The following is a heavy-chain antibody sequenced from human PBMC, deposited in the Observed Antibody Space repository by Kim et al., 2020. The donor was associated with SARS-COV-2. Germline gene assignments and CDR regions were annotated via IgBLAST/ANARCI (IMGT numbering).Heavy chain of an antibody. V-gene: IGHV1-8*01. CDR3: ARGRQWLVDGGFDP. D-gene: IGHD6-19*01. J-gene: IGHJ5*02. Sequence: YVQKFQGRVTMTRNTSMGTAYMELSSLRSEDTAVYYCARGRQWLVDGGFDPWGQGTLVTVSS.